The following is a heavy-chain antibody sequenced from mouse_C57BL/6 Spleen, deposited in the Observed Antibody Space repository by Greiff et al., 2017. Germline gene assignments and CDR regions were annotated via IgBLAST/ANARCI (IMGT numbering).Heavy chain of an antibody. CDR1: GFTFSSYA. CDR3: ARDRGWLPFDY. CDR2: ISDGGSYT. Sequence: EVKVVESGGGLVKPGGSLKLSCAASGFTFSSYAMSWVRQTPEKRLEWVATISDGGSYTYYPDNVKGRFTISRDNAKNNLYPQMSHLKSEDTAMYYCARDRGWLPFDYWGQGTTLTVSS. V-gene: IGHV5-4*01. J-gene: IGHJ2*01. D-gene: IGHD3-3*01.